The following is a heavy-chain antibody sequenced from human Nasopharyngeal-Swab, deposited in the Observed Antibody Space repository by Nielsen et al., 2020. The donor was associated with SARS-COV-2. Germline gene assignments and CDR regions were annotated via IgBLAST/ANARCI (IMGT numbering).Heavy chain of an antibody. D-gene: IGHD2-21*02. CDR3: ARDPTSIVVVTANPGGFDY. CDR2: ISSSGSTI. V-gene: IGHV3-48*03. J-gene: IGHJ4*02. Sequence: WIRQPPGKGLEWVSYISSSGSTIYYADSVKGRFTISRDNAKNSLYLQMNSPRAEDTAVYYCARDPTSIVVVTANPGGFDYWGQGTLVTVSS.